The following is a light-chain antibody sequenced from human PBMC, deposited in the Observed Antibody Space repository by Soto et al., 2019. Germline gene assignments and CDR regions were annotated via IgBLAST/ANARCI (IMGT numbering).Light chain of an antibody. J-gene: IGLJ3*02. CDR2: DNN. V-gene: IGLV1-51*01. CDR1: SSNIGSNY. Sequence: QSVLTQPPSVSAAPGQRVTISCSGSSSNIGSNYVSWYQQLPGAAPKLLIYDNNKRPSGIPDRFSGSTSGTSATLAIAGLQTGDEADYYCCSYSTSGAWVFGGGTKLTVL. CDR3: CSYSTSGAWV.